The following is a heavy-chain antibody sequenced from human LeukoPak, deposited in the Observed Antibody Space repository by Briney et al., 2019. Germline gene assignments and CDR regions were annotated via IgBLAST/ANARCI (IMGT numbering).Heavy chain of an antibody. CDR3: ARHPSSYSSSWDWWFGP. J-gene: IGHJ5*01. V-gene: IGHV4-59*08. Sequence: SETLSLTCTVSGGFISSYYWSWIRQPPGKGLEWIGYIYYSGSTNYNPSLKSRVTISVDTSKNQFSLKLSSVTAADTAVYYCARHPSSYSSSWDWWFGPWGQGTPVT. D-gene: IGHD6-13*01. CDR2: IYYSGST. CDR1: GGFISSYY.